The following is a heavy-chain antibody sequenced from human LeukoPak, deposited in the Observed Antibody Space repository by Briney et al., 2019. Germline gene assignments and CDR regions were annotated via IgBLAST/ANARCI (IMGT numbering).Heavy chain of an antibody. J-gene: IGHJ4*02. Sequence: ASVKVSCKVSGYTLTESSMHWVRQAPGKGLEWMGGFDPEDGETIYAQKFQGRVTMTEDTSTDTAYMELSSLRSEDTAVYYCATVGYGDSWTFDYWGQGTLVTVSS. CDR3: ATVGYGDSWTFDY. CDR1: GYTLTESS. CDR2: FDPEDGET. D-gene: IGHD4-17*01. V-gene: IGHV1-24*01.